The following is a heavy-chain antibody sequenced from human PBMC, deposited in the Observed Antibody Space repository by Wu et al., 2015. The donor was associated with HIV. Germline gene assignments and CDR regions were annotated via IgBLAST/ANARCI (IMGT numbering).Heavy chain of an antibody. J-gene: IGHJ1*01. CDR3: ARVGVVLTSAQLLEYFQH. Sequence: QVKLEQSGAEVRKPGTSVRVSCKISGYTFTSFNINWIRHAPGRGLEWVGWMNPKSGSAGFGRDFQGRLSLTKNNSISTAYMELSGLTSDDTAIYYCARVGVVLTSAQLLEYFQHWGQGLPCHRLL. V-gene: IGHV1-8*02. CDR1: GYTFTSFN. CDR2: MNPKSGSA. D-gene: IGHD3-22*01.